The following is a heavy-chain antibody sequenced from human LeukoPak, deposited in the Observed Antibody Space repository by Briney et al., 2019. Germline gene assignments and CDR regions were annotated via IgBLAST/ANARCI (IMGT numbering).Heavy chain of an antibody. CDR2: FYHSGGT. V-gene: IGHV4-38-2*01. CDR3: ARGGNSGTYFKGEDFDY. Sequence: SETLSLTCAVSGYSISRGYYWGWTRQPPGKGLEWIGSFYHSGGTYYNPSLRTRVTISVDTSKNQFSLKLSSVTAADTAMYYWARGGNSGTYFKGEDFDYWGQGTLVTVSS. D-gene: IGHD1-26*01. J-gene: IGHJ4*02. CDR1: GYSISRGYY.